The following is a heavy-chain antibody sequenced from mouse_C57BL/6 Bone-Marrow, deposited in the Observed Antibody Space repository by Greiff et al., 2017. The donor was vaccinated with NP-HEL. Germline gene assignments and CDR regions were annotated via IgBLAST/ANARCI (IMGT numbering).Heavy chain of an antibody. V-gene: IGHV2-2*01. CDR2: IWRGGST. J-gene: IGHJ3*01. D-gene: IGHD1-1*01. CDR3: ARNELLRPGIAY. CDR1: GFSLTSYG. Sequence: VQLQQSGPGLVQPSQSLSITCTVSGFSLTSYGVHWVRQSPGKGLEWLGVIWRGGSTAYNAAFISSLSISKDKSKRQFFFKMNSLQADDTAIDYGARNELLRPGIAYWGQGTLVTVSA.